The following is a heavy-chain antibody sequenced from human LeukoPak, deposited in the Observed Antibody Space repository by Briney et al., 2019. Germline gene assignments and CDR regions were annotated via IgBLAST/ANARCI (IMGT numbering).Heavy chain of an antibody. D-gene: IGHD2-2*01. CDR2: ISRDGGST. J-gene: IGHJ6*03. CDR3: ARSGIVVVPAASGYYYYYYYMDV. CDR1: GFTFDDYA. Sequence: PGGSLRLSCAASGFTFDDYAMHWVRHAPGKGLEWVSLISRDGGSTYYADSVKGRFTISRDKSKNSLYLQMNSLRAEDTALYYCARSGIVVVPAASGYYYYYYYMDVWGKGTTVTVSS. V-gene: IGHV3-43D*03.